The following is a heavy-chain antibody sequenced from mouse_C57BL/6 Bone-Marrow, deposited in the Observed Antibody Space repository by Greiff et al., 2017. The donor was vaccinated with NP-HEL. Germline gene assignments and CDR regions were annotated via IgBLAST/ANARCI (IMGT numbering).Heavy chain of an antibody. V-gene: IGHV1-22*01. CDR1: GYTFTDYN. CDR2: INPNNGGT. CDR3: ARGGWLLQAY. D-gene: IGHD2-3*01. Sequence: EVHLVESGPELVKPGASVKMSCKASGYTFTDYNMHWVKQSHGKSLEWIGYINPNNGGTSYNQKFKGKATLTVNKSSSTAYMELRSLTSEDSAVYYCARGGWLLQAYWGQGTLVTVSA. J-gene: IGHJ3*01.